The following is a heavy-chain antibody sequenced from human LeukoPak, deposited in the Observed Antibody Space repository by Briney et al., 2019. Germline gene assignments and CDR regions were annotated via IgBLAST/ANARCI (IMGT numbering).Heavy chain of an antibody. J-gene: IGHJ6*03. V-gene: IGHV3-9*01. Sequence: QAGGSLRLSCAASGFTFDDYAMHWVRQAPGKGLEWVSGTSWNSGSIGYADSVKGRFTISRDNAKNSLYLQMNSLRAEDTALYYCAKGLGTTVVTPFVYYYYYMDVWGKGTTVTISS. CDR1: GFTFDDYA. CDR3: AKGLGTTVVTPFVYYYYYMDV. D-gene: IGHD4-23*01. CDR2: TSWNSGSI.